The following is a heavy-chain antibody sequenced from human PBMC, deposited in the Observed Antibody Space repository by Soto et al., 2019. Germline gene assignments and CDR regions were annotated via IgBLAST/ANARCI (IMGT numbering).Heavy chain of an antibody. CDR2: ISSRSDI. J-gene: IGHJ4*02. CDR3: AKAEKISAVAGYLEN. V-gene: IGHV3-21*04. Sequence: GALRLSCLGSGIAFRPYSINCVRAAPGKGLEWVSSISSRSDIYYADSVKGRFTISRDNSKNTLFLQMNSLRAEDTAIYYCAKAEKISAVAGYLENWGQGAQVTLSS. D-gene: IGHD6-19*01. CDR1: GIAFRPYS.